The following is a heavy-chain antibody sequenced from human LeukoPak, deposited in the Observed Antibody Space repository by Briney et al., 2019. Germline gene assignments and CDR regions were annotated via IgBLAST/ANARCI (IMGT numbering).Heavy chain of an antibody. J-gene: IGHJ2*01. Sequence: SETLCLTCTASGVSISSYYWSWIRQPPGKGLEWIGYIYYSGSTNYNPSLKSRVTISVDTSKNQFSLKLSSVTAADTAVYYCARQGGGFWYFDLWGRGTLVTVSS. CDR1: GVSISSYY. CDR3: ARQGGGFWYFDL. CDR2: IYYSGST. V-gene: IGHV4-59*08. D-gene: IGHD6-25*01.